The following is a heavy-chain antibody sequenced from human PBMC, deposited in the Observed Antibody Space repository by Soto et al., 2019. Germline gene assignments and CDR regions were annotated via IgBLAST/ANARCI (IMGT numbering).Heavy chain of an antibody. V-gene: IGHV3-30*18. CDR2: ISYDGSNK. D-gene: IGHD2-8*01. CDR3: AKDRLMVYAPDY. J-gene: IGHJ4*02. CDR1: GFTFSSYG. Sequence: QVQLVESGGGVVQPGRSLRLSCAASGFTFSSYGMHWVRQAPGKGLECVAVISYDGSNKYYADSVKGRFTISRDNSKNTLYLQMNSLRAEDTAVYYCAKDRLMVYAPDYWGQGTLVTVSS.